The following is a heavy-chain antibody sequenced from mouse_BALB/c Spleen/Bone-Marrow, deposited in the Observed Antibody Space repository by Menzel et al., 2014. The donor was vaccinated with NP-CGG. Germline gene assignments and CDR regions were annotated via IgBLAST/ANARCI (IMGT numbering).Heavy chain of an antibody. V-gene: IGHV14-3*02. D-gene: IGHD1-1*01. CDR1: GFKFKDTH. CDR3: SRDYGGTAWFAY. CDR2: IDPASGDT. J-gene: IGHJ3*01. Sequence: VQLKQSGAELVKPGASAKLSCTASGFKFKDTHMHWVKQRPEQGLEWIGRIDPASGDTKYDPKFQGKAAITGDTSSNTAYLQLSGLTSEDTAVYYCSRDYGGTAWFAYWGQGTLVTVSA.